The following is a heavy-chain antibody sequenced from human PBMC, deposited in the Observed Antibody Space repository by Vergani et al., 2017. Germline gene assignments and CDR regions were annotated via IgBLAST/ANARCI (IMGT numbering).Heavy chain of an antibody. Sequence: EVQLVPSGAEVKKPGASLKISCKGSGYSFTSYWIGWVRQMPGKGLEWMGIIYPGDSDTRYSPSFQGQVTISADKSISTAYLQWSSLKASDTAMYYCARRGGSYYYYYGMDVWGQGTTVTVSS. D-gene: IGHD1-26*01. CDR1: GYSFTSYW. CDR2: IYPGDSDT. V-gene: IGHV5-51*03. CDR3: ARRGGSYYYYYGMDV. J-gene: IGHJ6*02.